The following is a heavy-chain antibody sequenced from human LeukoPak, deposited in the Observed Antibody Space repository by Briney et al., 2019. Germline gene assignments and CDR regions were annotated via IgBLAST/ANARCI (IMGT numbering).Heavy chain of an antibody. D-gene: IGHD1-1*01. CDR3: AREGTSDAFDI. Sequence: PGGSLTLSCALSGLTFNSYETNWVRQAPGKGLEWVAYISSSDSTIYEDSVKGRFTISRDNAKNSLYLQMNSLRAEGTAVYYCAREGTSDAFDIWGQGTMVTVSS. CDR1: GLTFNSYE. CDR2: ISSSDSTI. V-gene: IGHV3-48*03. J-gene: IGHJ3*02.